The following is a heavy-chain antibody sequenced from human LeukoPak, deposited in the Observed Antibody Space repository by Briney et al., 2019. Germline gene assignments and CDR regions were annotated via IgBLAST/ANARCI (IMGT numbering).Heavy chain of an antibody. CDR3: ARRNYYGSANYYSHFDY. J-gene: IGHJ4*02. CDR1: GYSFTNYG. V-gene: IGHV5-51*01. D-gene: IGHD3-10*01. Sequence: GESLKISCKGSGYSFTNYGIGWVRQMPGKGLEWIGIVYPGDSDTRYSPSFQGQVTISADKSISTAYLQWSSLKASDTAMYYCARRNYYGSANYYSHFDYWGQGTLVTVSS. CDR2: VYPGDSDT.